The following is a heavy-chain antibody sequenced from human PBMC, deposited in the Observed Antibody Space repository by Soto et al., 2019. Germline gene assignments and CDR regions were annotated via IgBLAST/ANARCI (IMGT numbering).Heavy chain of an antibody. D-gene: IGHD2-21*01. CDR2: IYPGDSDT. CDR3: ARRGEVGIDRWYFDL. V-gene: IGHV5-51*01. J-gene: IGHJ2*01. CDR1: GYSFTSHW. Sequence: PGESLKISCKVSGYSFTSHWIGWLRQMPGKGLEWMGIIYPGDSDTRYSPSFQGQVSISVDKSIYTAYLQWSSLKASDTAMYYCARRGEVGIDRWYFDLWGRGTLVTVSS.